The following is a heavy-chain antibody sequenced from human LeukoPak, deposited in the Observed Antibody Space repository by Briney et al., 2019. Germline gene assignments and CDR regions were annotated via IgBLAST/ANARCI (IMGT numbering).Heavy chain of an antibody. V-gene: IGHV4-61*02. Sequence: SETLSLTCTVSGGSISSGSYYWSWIRQPAGKGLEWIGRIYTSGSTNYNPSLKSRVTISVDTSKNQFSLKLSSVTAADTAVYYCARAPYVPAAMIFDYWGQGTLVTVSS. CDR1: GGSISSGSYY. CDR2: IYTSGST. CDR3: ARAPYVPAAMIFDY. J-gene: IGHJ4*02. D-gene: IGHD2-2*01.